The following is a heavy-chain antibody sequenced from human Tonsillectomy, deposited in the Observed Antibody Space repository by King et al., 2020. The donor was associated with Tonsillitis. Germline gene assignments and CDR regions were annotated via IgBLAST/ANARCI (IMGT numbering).Heavy chain of an antibody. J-gene: IGHJ3*02. Sequence: VQLVESGGGLVQPGGSLRLSCAASGFTFSNYAMSWVRQAPGKGLEWVSAIIAAGGSTYYADSVKGRFTISRDNSKSTLYLQMNSLRADHTAVYYCAKGPAAAAGDAFDIWGQGTMVTVSS. CDR1: GFTFSNYA. CDR2: IIAAGGST. D-gene: IGHD6-13*01. CDR3: AKGPAAAAGDAFDI. V-gene: IGHV3-23*04.